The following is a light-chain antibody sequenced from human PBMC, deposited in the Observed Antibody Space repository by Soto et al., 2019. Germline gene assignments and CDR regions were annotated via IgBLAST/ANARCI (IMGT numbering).Light chain of an antibody. CDR1: QSISTW. J-gene: IGKJ3*01. V-gene: IGKV1-5*03. Sequence: DIQMTQSPSTLSASVGDRVTITCRASQSISTWLAWYQQKPGKAPKVLIYKASSLESGVPSRFSGSGSGTEFTLTISSLQPDDFATYYCQQDLRPPLTFGPGTKVDIK. CDR2: KAS. CDR3: QQDLRPPLT.